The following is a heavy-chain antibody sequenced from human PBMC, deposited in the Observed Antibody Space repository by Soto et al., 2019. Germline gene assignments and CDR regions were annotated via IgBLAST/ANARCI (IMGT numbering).Heavy chain of an antibody. J-gene: IGHJ4*02. V-gene: IGHV3-30-3*01. D-gene: IGHD3-10*01. CDR1: GFTFSNYA. Sequence: QVQLVESGGGVVQPGRSLRLSCAASGFTFSNYAMHWVRQAPGKGLEWVAVISYDGSNKYYADSVKGRFTISRDNSKNTLYLQMNSLRAEDTAVYYCARGEWFGELDYWGQGTLVTVSS. CDR2: ISYDGSNK. CDR3: ARGEWFGELDY.